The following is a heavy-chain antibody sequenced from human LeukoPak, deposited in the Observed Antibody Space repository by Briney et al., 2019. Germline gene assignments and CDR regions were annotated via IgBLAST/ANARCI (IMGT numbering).Heavy chain of an antibody. J-gene: IGHJ5*02. CDR3: ARGGSYRDGWFDP. CDR2: IYYSGST. CDR1: GFTVSSNY. Sequence: GSLRLSGAASGFTVSSNYMSWVRQAPGKGLEWIGYIYYSGSTNYNPSLKSRVTISVDTSKNQFSLKLSSVTAADTAVYYCARGGSYRDGWFDPWGQGTLVTVSS. V-gene: IGHV4-59*02. D-gene: IGHD1-26*01.